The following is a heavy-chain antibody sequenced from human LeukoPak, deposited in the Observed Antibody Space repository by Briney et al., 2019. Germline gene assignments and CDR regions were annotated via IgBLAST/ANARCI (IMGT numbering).Heavy chain of an antibody. V-gene: IGHV3-30*03. J-gene: IGHJ6*02. D-gene: IGHD3-22*01. CDR3: ARTLVVVMYYGMDV. CDR1: GFTFRTYS. CDR2: VSADGRTQ. Sequence: GGSLRLSCAASGFTFRTYSIHWVRQAPGKGLEWVTVVSADGRTQLYSDSVKGRFTISRDNSKNTLYLQMNSLRAEDTAVYYCARTLVVVMYYGMDVWGQGTTVTVSS.